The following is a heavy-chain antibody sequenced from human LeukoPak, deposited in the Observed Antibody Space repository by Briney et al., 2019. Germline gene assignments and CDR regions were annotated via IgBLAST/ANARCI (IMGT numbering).Heavy chain of an antibody. CDR2: IYYSGST. CDR1: GSSISSYY. J-gene: IGHJ2*01. V-gene: IGHV4-59*08. CDR3: ARRTYFDL. Sequence: SETLSLTCTVSGSSISSYYWSWVRQPPGKGLEWIGYIYYSGSTTYNPSLKSRVTISVDTSKNQLSLKLSSVTAADTAVYYCARRTYFDLWGRGTLVTVSS.